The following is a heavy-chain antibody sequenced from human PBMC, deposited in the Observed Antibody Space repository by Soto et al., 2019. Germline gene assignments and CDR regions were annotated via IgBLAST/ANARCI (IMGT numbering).Heavy chain of an antibody. CDR2: INHSGST. Sequence: SETLSLTCAVYGGSFSGYYWSWIRQPPGKGLEWIGEINHSGSTNYNPSLKSRVTISVDTSKNQFSLKLSSVTAADTAVYYCARGSVNFDYWGQGTLVTISS. V-gene: IGHV4-34*01. CDR3: ARGSVNFDY. CDR1: GGSFSGYY. J-gene: IGHJ4*02.